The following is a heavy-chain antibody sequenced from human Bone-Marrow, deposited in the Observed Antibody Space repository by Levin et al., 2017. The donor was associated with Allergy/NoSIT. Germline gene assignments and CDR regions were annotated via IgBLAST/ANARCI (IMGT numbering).Heavy chain of an antibody. CDR1: GFPFSNSW. V-gene: IGHV3-7*01. D-gene: IGHD5-24*01. J-gene: IGHJ5*02. CDR3: ARDQFRRATIGARWFDP. CDR2: IKEDGSEK. Sequence: LSLTCAASGFPFSNSWMSWVRQAPGKGLEWVANIKEDGSEKYYVDSVKGRFTISRDNAKKSLYVQMNSLRAEDTAVYYCARDQFRRATIGARWFDPWGQGTLVTVSS.